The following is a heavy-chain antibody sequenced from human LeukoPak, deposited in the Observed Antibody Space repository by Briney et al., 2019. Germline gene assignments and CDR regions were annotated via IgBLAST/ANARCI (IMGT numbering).Heavy chain of an antibody. J-gene: IGHJ4*02. CDR1: GYTFTVYY. D-gene: IGHD3-16*01. CDR3: ARSTGTTFGLSDY. Sequence: ASVKVSCKASGYTFTVYYMYWVRQAPGQGLEWMGWINPNSGGTNYAQKFQGRVTMTRDTSISTAYMELSRLRSNHTAVYYCARSTGTTFGLSDYWGQGTLVTVSS. CDR2: INPNSGGT. V-gene: IGHV1-2*02.